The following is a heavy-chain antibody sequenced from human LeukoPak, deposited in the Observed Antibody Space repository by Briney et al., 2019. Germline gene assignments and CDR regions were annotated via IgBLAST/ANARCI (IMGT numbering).Heavy chain of an antibody. CDR2: ISAYNGNT. CDR1: GYTFTGYY. CDR3: ARDSSGFNYYDSSGYWGNDY. Sequence: GASVKVSCKASGYTFTGYYMHWVRQAPGQGLEWMGWISAYNGNTNYARKLQGRVTMTTDTSTSTACMELRSLRSDDTAVYYCARDSSGFNYYDSSGYWGNDYWGQGTLVTVSS. D-gene: IGHD3-22*01. J-gene: IGHJ4*02. V-gene: IGHV1-18*04.